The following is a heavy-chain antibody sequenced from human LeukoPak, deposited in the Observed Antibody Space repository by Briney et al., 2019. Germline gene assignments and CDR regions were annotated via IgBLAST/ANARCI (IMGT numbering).Heavy chain of an antibody. V-gene: IGHV1-18*01. D-gene: IGHD3-22*01. CDR3: ATGTYDPLYY. J-gene: IGHJ4*02. Sequence: ASVKVSCKASGYTFTNYGISWVRQAPGQGLEWMGWTSAYNDNTNYAQKLQGRVTMTTDTSTSTAYMELRSLRSDDTAVYYCATGTYDPLYYWGQGTLVTVSS. CDR2: TSAYNDNT. CDR1: GYTFTNYG.